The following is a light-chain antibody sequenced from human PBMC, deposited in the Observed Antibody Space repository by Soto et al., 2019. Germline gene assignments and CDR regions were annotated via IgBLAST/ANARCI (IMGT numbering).Light chain of an antibody. J-gene: IGKJ1*01. CDR3: QHYESHSRT. V-gene: IGKV1-5*01. Sequence: IQMTQSPSSLSASVGDRVTISCRASQRIATWLAWYQQKPGRAPKLLIYDASSLESGVPLRFSGSGSGTEFTLTISSLQPDDFATYYCQHYESHSRTFGQGTKVDIK. CDR1: QRIATW. CDR2: DAS.